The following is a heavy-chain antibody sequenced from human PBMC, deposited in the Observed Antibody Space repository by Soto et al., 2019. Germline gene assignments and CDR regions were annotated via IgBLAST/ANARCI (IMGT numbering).Heavy chain of an antibody. Sequence: SVKVSCKASGGTFSSYAISWVRQAPGQGLEWMGGIIPIFGTANYAQKFQGRVTITADESTSTAYMELSSLRSEDTAVYYCARVGPTTVVTPGAFDIWGQGTMVTVSS. D-gene: IGHD4-17*01. CDR3: ARVGPTTVVTPGAFDI. CDR2: IIPIFGTA. CDR1: GGTFSSYA. J-gene: IGHJ3*02. V-gene: IGHV1-69*13.